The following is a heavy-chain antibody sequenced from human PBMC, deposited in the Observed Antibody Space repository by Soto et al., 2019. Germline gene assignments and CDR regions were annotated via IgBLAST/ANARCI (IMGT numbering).Heavy chain of an antibody. CDR3: AKQSGSGCYYNVGYGGHFDY. Sequence: QVPLVESGGGVVQPGRSLRLSCAASGFTFDNYGMHWVRQAPGKGLEWVVVISFDGRNTYYADSEKGRITISRDNSXSIPHXXMTSVSAADTAVYYCAKQSGSGCYYNVGYGGHFDYWGQGTLVTVSS. V-gene: IGHV3-30*18. J-gene: IGHJ4*02. CDR2: ISFDGRNT. CDR1: GFTFDNYG. D-gene: IGHD3-10*01.